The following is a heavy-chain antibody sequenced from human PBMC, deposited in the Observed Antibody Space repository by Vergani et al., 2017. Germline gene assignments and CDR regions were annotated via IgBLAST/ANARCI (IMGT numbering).Heavy chain of an antibody. CDR3: ARAGGYCSGGSCLYMSGYYYYGMDV. J-gene: IGHJ6*02. CDR2: IYTRGST. V-gene: IGHV4-61*02. Sequence: QMQLQESGPGLVKPSQTLSLTCTVSGGSISNDSYYWTWIRQPAGKGLEYIGRIYTRGSTNYNLSLKSRVTISVDTSKNQFSLKLSSVTAADTAVYYCARAGGYCSGGSCLYMSGYYYYGMDVWGQGTTVTVSS. CDR1: GGSISNDSYY. D-gene: IGHD2-15*01.